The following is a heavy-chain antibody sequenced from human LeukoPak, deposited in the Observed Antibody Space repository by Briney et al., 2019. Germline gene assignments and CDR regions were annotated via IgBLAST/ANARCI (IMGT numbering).Heavy chain of an antibody. CDR1: GFTFSSYA. D-gene: IGHD5-12*01. CDR3: ARTRGYSGYDQPSFDY. V-gene: IGHV3-30*04. CDR2: ISYDGSNK. J-gene: IGHJ4*02. Sequence: PGGSLRLSCAASGFTFSSYAMHWVRQAPGKGLEWVAVISYDGSNKYYADSVKGRFTISRDNSKNTLYLQMNSLRAEDTAVYYCARTRGYSGYDQPSFDYWGQGTLVTVSS.